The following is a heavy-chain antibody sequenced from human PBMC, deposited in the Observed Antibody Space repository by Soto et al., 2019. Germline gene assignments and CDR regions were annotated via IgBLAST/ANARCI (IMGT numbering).Heavy chain of an antibody. D-gene: IGHD3-16*01. V-gene: IGHV4-39*01. CDR1: GGSISSNNYY. Sequence: QLQLQESGPGLVKPSETLSLTCTVSGGSISSNNYYWGWIRQPPGKGLEWIGSIYYSGSTYYNPSLKSRLTISVDRSKNQFSLNLSSVTAADTAVYYCAGTLNSHNVFHIWGQGTMVTVSS. CDR3: AGTLNSHNVFHI. CDR2: IYYSGST. J-gene: IGHJ3*02.